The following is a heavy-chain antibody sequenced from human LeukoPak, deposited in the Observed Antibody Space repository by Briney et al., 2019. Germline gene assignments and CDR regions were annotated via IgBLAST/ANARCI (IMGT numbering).Heavy chain of an antibody. V-gene: IGHV3-48*03. CDR2: IGSSGGTI. J-gene: IGHJ4*02. Sequence: GGSLRLSCAASGFTFSSYEMNWVRQAPGKGLGWVSYIGSSGGTIYYADSLKGRFTISRDNAKNSLYLQMNSLRAEDTAVYYCARFARYYDILTGSFDYWGQGTLVTVSS. CDR3: ARFARYYDILTGSFDY. CDR1: GFTFSSYE. D-gene: IGHD3-9*01.